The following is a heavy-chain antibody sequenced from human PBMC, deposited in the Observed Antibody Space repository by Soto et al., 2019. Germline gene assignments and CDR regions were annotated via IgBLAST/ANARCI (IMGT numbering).Heavy chain of an antibody. CDR3: AKNAMYTVTRRGQYFDS. CDR1: GFTFSTYA. D-gene: IGHD4-17*01. CDR2: IGGGTGAT. V-gene: IGHV3-23*01. Sequence: EVQLLESGGGLVQPGGSLRLSCAASGFTFSTYAMSWVRQAPGEGLEWVSGIGGGTGATYNADSVKGRFIISRDNSKNTLYLQMNNLSVEDTAVYYCAKNAMYTVTRRGQYFDSWGQGTLVTVSS. J-gene: IGHJ4*02.